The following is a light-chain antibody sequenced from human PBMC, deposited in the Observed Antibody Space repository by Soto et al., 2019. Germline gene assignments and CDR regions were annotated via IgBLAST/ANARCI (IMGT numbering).Light chain of an antibody. J-gene: IGKJ1*01. V-gene: IGKV3-15*01. CDR3: QQYINWPRT. Sequence: EIVMTQSPATLSVSPGERATLSCRASQSVSSNLAWYQQKPGQAPRLLIYGASTRATGVPARFSGSGSGTEFTLTISSLQSEDFAVYYCQQYINWPRTFGQGTKVEIK. CDR1: QSVSSN. CDR2: GAS.